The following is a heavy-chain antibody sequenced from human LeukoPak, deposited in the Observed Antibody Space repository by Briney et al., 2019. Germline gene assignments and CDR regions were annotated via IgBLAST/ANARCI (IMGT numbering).Heavy chain of an antibody. Sequence: SETLSLTCTVSGGSISSYYWSWIRQPPGKGLEWIGYIYYSGSTNYNPSLKSRVTISVDSSKNQFSLKLSSVTAADTAVYYCARRSGSYYYGSGSYIYYYYYMDVWGKGTTVTISS. J-gene: IGHJ6*03. CDR1: GGSISSYY. V-gene: IGHV4-59*12. CDR3: ARRSGSYYYGSGSYIYYYYYMDV. CDR2: IYYSGST. D-gene: IGHD3-10*01.